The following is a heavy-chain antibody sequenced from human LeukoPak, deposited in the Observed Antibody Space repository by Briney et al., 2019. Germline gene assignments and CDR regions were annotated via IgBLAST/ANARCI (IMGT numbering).Heavy chain of an antibody. CDR2: IYYSGST. D-gene: IGHD5-12*01. CDR1: GGSISSGDYY. V-gene: IGHV4-30-4*01. CDR3: ARDLEGYSGYDMVYYYGMDV. J-gene: IGHJ6*04. Sequence: PSQTLPLTCTVSGGSISSGDYYWSWIRQPPGKDLEWIGYIYYSGSTYYNPSLKSRVTISVDTSKNQFSLKLSSVTAADTAVYYCARDLEGYSGYDMVYYYGMDVWGKGTTVTVSS.